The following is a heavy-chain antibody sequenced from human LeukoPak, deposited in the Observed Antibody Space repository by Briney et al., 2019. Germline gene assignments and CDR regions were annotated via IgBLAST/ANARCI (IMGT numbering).Heavy chain of an antibody. CDR2: ISHGGST. V-gene: IGHV4-59*08. D-gene: IGHD6-13*01. J-gene: IGHJ4*02. CDR1: GGSISSYY. Sequence: SETLSLTCTVSGGSISSYYWSWIRQPPEKGLEWIGYISHGGSTNYNPSLKSRVTISVDTSKNQFSLKLSSVTAADTAVYYCARLTGRFGHSSRWYFDYWGQGTLVTVSS. CDR3: ARLTGRFGHSSRWYFDY.